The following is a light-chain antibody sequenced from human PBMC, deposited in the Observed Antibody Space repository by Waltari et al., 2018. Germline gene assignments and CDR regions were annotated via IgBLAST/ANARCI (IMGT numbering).Light chain of an antibody. CDR3: LQYNDWPPLT. V-gene: IGKV3-15*01. CDR2: GAS. CDR1: QSVSSN. Sequence: EIVMTQSPATLSVSPGERATLYCRASQSVSSNLAWYQQKPGQAPRRPINGASTRATGVPDRFSGSGSGTEFTLTISSLQSEDFAVYYCLQYNDWPPLTFGGGTKVEIK. J-gene: IGKJ4*01.